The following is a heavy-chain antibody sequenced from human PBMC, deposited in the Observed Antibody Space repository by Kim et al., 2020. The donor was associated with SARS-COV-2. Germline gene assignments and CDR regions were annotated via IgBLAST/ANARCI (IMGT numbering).Heavy chain of an antibody. CDR1: GDSISSSSYY. V-gene: IGHV4-39*01. D-gene: IGHD2-8*01. CDR3: ARHSRHCSNGVCLSGRISWFDP. Sequence: SETLSLTCTVSGDSISSSSYYWGWIRQTAGKGLEWIGSIYYSGSTYYNPSLKSRVTISVDTSKNQFSLRLNSVTAADTAVYNCARHSRHCSNGVCLSGRISWFDPWGQGTLVTVSS. CDR2: IYYSGST. J-gene: IGHJ5*02.